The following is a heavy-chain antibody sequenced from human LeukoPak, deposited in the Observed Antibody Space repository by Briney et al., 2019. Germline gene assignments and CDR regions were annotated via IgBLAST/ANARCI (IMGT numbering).Heavy chain of an antibody. D-gene: IGHD3-22*01. J-gene: IGHJ4*02. V-gene: IGHV3-7*01. CDR2: IKPDGSEQ. CDR1: GFTFSRLW. CDR3: AKFSPYDDPDF. Sequence: GGSLRLSCAASGFTFSRLWMAWVRQAPGKGLEWLANIKPDGSEQYYVDSVKGRFTISRDNTKNSLFLQMNSLRADDTAVYYCAKFSPYDDPDFWGQGTLVTVSS.